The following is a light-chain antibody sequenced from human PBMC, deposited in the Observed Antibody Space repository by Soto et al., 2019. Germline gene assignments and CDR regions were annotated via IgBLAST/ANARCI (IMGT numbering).Light chain of an antibody. CDR2: GAS. J-gene: IGKJ2*01. CDR1: QSFSSSY. V-gene: IGKV3-20*01. CDR3: QQYGTSLFT. Sequence: EIVLTQSPGTLSLSPGERATLSCRASQSFSSSYLAWYQQKPGQAPRLLIYGASSRATGIPDRFSGSESGTDFTRTISRLEPEDFAVYYCQQYGTSLFTFGQGTKLEI.